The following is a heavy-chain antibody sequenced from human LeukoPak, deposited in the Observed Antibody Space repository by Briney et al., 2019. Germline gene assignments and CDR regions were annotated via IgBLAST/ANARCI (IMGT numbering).Heavy chain of an antibody. CDR2: IYPGDSDT. J-gene: IGHJ3*02. CDR3: ARQPPSEWLPWAFDI. D-gene: IGHD5-24*01. Sequence: GESLKISCKGSGYSFTSYWIGWVRQMPGKGLEWMGIIYPGDSDTRYSPSFQGQVTISADKSISTAYLQWSSLKASDTAMYYCARQPPSEWLPWAFDIWGQGTMVTVSS. CDR1: GYSFTSYW. V-gene: IGHV5-51*01.